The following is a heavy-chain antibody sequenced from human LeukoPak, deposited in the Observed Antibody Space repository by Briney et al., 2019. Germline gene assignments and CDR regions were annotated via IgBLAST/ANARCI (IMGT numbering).Heavy chain of an antibody. D-gene: IGHD1-26*01. CDR3: AEGGGSNAFDI. Sequence: PGGSLRLSCAASGFTFSSYAMSWVRQAPGKGLEWVSAISAGGGTAYYADSVKGRFTISRDDSKNTLYLQMNSLRAEDTALYYCAEGGGSNAFDIWGQGTMVTVSS. CDR2: ISAGGGTA. J-gene: IGHJ3*02. V-gene: IGHV3-23*01. CDR1: GFTFSSYA.